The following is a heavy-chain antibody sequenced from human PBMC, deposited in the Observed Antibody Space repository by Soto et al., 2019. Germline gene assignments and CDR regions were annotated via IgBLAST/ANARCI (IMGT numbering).Heavy chain of an antibody. V-gene: IGHV4-39*01. CDR2: VSYSGKT. Sequence: QLQLQESGPGLVKPSETLSLTCIVSGGSISRSRYYWGWIRQRPGKGLEWIGSVSYSGKTYYYPSLESRATISADMSKNQFSLQLTSVTAADTAVYYCARTEEGGTFDAFDIWGQGKRVTVSS. CDR1: GGSISRSRYY. J-gene: IGHJ3*02. D-gene: IGHD2-15*01. CDR3: ARTEEGGTFDAFDI.